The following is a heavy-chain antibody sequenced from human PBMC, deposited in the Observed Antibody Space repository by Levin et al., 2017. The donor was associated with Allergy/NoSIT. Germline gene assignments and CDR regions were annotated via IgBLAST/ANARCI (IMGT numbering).Heavy chain of an antibody. D-gene: IGHD5-18*01. V-gene: IGHV4-30-2*01. J-gene: IGHJ4*02. CDR2: IYLSGST. Sequence: SETLSLTCAVSGGSISSGGYSWSWIRQPPGKGLEWIGNIYLSGSTNDNPSLKSRVTMSVDRSKNQFSLKLSYVTAADTAVYYCARVAGYGYGYYFDYWGPGTLVTVSS. CDR3: ARVAGYGYGYYFDY. CDR1: GGSISSGGYS.